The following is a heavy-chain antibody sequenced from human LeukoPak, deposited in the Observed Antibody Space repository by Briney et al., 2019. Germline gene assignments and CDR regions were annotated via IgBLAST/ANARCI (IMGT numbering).Heavy chain of an antibody. CDR3: ARGAVGPSSGYYYYFDY. V-gene: IGHV4-34*01. Sequence: KPSETLPLTCAVYGGSFSGYYWSWIRQPPGKGLEWIGEINHSGSTNYNPSLKSRVTISVDTSKNQFSLKLSSVTAADTAVYYCARGAVGPSSGYYYYFDYWGQGTLVTVSS. D-gene: IGHD3-22*01. CDR2: INHSGST. CDR1: GGSFSGYY. J-gene: IGHJ4*02.